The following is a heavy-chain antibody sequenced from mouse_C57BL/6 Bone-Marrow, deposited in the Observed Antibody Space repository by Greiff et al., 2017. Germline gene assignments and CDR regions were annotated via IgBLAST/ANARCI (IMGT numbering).Heavy chain of an antibody. D-gene: IGHD2-3*01. Sequence: KVEESGPGLVKPSQSLFLTCSITGFPITSGYYWIWIRQSPGKPLEWMGYITHSGETFYNPSLQSPISITRETSKNQFFLQLNSVTTEDTAMYYCAGDVYDGHYAMDYWGQGTSVTVSS. CDR2: ITHSGET. CDR1: GFPITSGYY. J-gene: IGHJ4*01. CDR3: AGDVYDGHYAMDY. V-gene: IGHV12-3*01.